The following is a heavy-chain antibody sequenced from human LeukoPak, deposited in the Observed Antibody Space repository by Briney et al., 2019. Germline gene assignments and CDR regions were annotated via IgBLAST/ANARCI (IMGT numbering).Heavy chain of an antibody. CDR3: ARSIAVAGKGYYYYYMYV. CDR1: GGSISSYY. V-gene: IGHV4-59*01. CDR2: IYYSGST. J-gene: IGHJ6*03. Sequence: PSETLSLTCTVSGGSISSYYWSWIRQPPGKGLEWIGYIYYSGSTNYNPSLKNRVTISVDTSKNQFSLKLSSVTAADTAVYYCARSIAVAGKGYYYYYMYVWGKGTTVTVSS. D-gene: IGHD6-19*01.